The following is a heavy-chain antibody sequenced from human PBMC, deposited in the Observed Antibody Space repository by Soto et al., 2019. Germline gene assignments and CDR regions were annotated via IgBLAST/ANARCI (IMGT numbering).Heavy chain of an antibody. J-gene: IGHJ6*02. V-gene: IGHV5-51*01. D-gene: IGHD2-21*02. CDR2: IYPGDSAT. CDR3: ARRSYCDGDCTRRPYDYYGMDV. Sequence: EVQLVQSGAEVKKPGESLKISCKGSGYSFIGYWIVWVRQMPGKGLEWMGYIYPGDSATRYSPSLQGQVTMSADKSTSTAYLQWSSLKASDTAMYYCARRSYCDGDCTRRPYDYYGMDVWGQGTTVTVSS. CDR1: GYSFIGYW.